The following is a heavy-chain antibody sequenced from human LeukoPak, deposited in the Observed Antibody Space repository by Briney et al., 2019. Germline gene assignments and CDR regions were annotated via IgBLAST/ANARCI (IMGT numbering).Heavy chain of an antibody. D-gene: IGHD2-15*01. CDR2: ISCDESNK. V-gene: IGHV3-30*01. Sequence: PGGSLRLSCAASGFAFSSYAMHWVRQAPGKGLEWVAVISCDESNKFYADSVKGRFTFSRDNSKNTLDPQMNSLRAEDTAVYYCARGRYCSGGTYYSGSFDYWGQGTLVTVSS. J-gene: IGHJ4*02. CDR3: ARGRYCSGGTYYSGSFDY. CDR1: GFAFSSYA.